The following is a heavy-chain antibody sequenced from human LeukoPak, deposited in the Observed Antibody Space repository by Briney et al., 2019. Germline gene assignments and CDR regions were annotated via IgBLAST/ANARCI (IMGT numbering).Heavy chain of an antibody. CDR2: FDPEDGET. J-gene: IGHJ3*02. CDR3: ATGGVNWVPEDAFDI. Sequence: ASVKVSCKVSGYTLTELSMHWVRQAPGKGLEWMGGFDPEDGETIYAQKFQGRVTMTEDTSTDTAYMELSSLRSEDTAVNYCATGGVNWVPEDAFDIWGQGTMVTVSS. D-gene: IGHD7-27*01. V-gene: IGHV1-24*01. CDR1: GYTLTELS.